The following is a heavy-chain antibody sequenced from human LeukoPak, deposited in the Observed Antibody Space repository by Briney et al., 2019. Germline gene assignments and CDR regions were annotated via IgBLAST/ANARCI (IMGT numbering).Heavy chain of an antibody. J-gene: IGHJ5*02. CDR3: ARGASGIGGIRFDP. Sequence: GGSLRLSCAASGFTFSNYWMHWVRQAPGKGLEWVSSISSSSSYIYYADSVKGRFTISRDNAKNSLYLQMNSLRAEDTAVYYCARGASGIGGIRFDPWGQGTLVTVSS. V-gene: IGHV3-21*01. D-gene: IGHD3-10*01. CDR1: GFTFSNYW. CDR2: ISSSSSYI.